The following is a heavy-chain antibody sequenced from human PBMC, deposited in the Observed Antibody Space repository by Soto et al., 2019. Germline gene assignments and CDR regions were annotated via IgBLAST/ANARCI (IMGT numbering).Heavy chain of an antibody. CDR2: INPNSGDT. J-gene: IGHJ3*02. CDR1: GYTFTGYY. CDR3: ARVRAYGDYDDAFDI. Sequence: ASVKVSCKASGYTFTGYYMHWVRQAPGHGLEWMGWINPNSGDTNYAQKFQGWVTMSRDTSISTAYMELSRLRSDDTAVYYCARVRAYGDYDDAFDIWGQGTMVTVSS. V-gene: IGHV1-2*04. D-gene: IGHD4-17*01.